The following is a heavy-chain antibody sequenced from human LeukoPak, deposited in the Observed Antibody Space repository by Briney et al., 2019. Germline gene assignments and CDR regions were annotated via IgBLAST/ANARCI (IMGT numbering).Heavy chain of an antibody. Sequence: GGSLRLSCAASGFTFSSYGMHWVRQAPGKGLEWVAVISYDGSNKYYADSVKGRFTISRDNSKNTLYLQMNSLSAEDTAVYYCAKEPPAVHCSGGSCHDYWGQGTLVTLSS. CDR2: ISYDGSNK. J-gene: IGHJ4*02. CDR1: GFTFSSYG. D-gene: IGHD2-15*01. CDR3: AKEPPAVHCSGGSCHDY. V-gene: IGHV3-30*18.